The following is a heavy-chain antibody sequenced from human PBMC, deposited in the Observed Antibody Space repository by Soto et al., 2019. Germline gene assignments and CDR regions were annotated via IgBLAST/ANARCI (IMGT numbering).Heavy chain of an antibody. Sequence: QVQLVQSGAEGRNPGSSGKVPCRPPGGTFSTYAIAWWRQAPGKGFEWMGGIIPIFGTANYAQRFQGRVTITADESTSTAYMELSSLRSEDTAVYYCARALVGASLVGGRYYGMDVWGQGTTVTVSS. D-gene: IGHD1-26*01. CDR1: GGTFSTYA. V-gene: IGHV1-69*01. CDR3: ARALVGASLVGGRYYGMDV. J-gene: IGHJ6*02. CDR2: IIPIFGTA.